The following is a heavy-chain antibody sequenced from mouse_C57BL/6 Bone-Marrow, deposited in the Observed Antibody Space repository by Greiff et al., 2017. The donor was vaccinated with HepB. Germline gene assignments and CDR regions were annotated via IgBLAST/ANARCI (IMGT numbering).Heavy chain of an antibody. J-gene: IGHJ2*01. CDR2: IYPGSGST. Sequence: QVHVKQPGAELVKPGASVKMSCKASGYTFTSYWITWVKQRPGQGLEWIGDIYPGSGSTNYKEKFKSKATLTVDTSSSTAYMQLSSLTSEDSAVYYCERLWENYFDYWGQGTTLTVSS. CDR1: GYTFTSYW. V-gene: IGHV1-55*01. CDR3: ERLWENYFDY. D-gene: IGHD4-1*01.